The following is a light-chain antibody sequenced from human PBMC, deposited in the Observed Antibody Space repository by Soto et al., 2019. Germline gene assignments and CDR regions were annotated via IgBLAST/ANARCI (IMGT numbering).Light chain of an antibody. CDR3: QQYKSFSLT. CDR1: QSISNW. J-gene: IGKJ4*01. Sequence: DIQMTQSPATLSASLGDRVTITCGASQSISNWLAWYQQKPGKAPKLLIYKTSNLDSGVPSRFSGSGSGTEFSLTISSLQTDDFATYYCQQYKSFSLTFGGGTKVDIK. V-gene: IGKV1-5*03. CDR2: KTS.